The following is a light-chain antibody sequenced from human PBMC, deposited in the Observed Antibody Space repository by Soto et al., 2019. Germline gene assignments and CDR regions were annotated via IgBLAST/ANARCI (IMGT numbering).Light chain of an antibody. CDR1: TGAVITGHY. Sequence: QAVVTQDPSLTVSPGGTVTLTCGSSTGAVITGHYPYWFQQKPGQAPRTLIYDTSDKHSWTPARFSGSLLGGKAALTLSGAQPEDEADYYCLLYYSGARVFGGGTKLTAL. J-gene: IGLJ2*01. CDR3: LLYYSGARV. V-gene: IGLV7-46*01. CDR2: DTS.